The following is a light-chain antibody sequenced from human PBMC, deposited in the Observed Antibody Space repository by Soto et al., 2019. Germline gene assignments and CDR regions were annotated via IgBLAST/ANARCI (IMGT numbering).Light chain of an antibody. Sequence: DIQMTQTPSSLSASVGDRVTITWRSSQTITSYLNWYQQKPGKAPKSLIYAASNLQSGVPSRFSGSGSGTDFTLTISSLQPEDFATYYCQQSYSTPITFGQGTRLEVK. CDR1: QTITSY. J-gene: IGKJ5*01. V-gene: IGKV1-39*01. CDR2: AAS. CDR3: QQSYSTPIT.